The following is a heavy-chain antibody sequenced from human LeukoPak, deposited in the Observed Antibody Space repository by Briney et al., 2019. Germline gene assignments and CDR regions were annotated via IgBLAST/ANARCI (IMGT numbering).Heavy chain of an antibody. Sequence: GGSLRLSCAASGFTFSNAWMSWVRQAPGKGLEWVGRIKSKTDGGTTDYAAPVKGRFTISRDDSKNTLYLQMNSLKTEDTAVYYCTTDKIMIFGVVIQEIWTDYWGQGTLVTVSS. J-gene: IGHJ4*02. CDR1: GFTFSNAW. D-gene: IGHD3-3*01. CDR3: TTDKIMIFGVVIQEIWTDY. V-gene: IGHV3-15*01. CDR2: IKSKTDGGTT.